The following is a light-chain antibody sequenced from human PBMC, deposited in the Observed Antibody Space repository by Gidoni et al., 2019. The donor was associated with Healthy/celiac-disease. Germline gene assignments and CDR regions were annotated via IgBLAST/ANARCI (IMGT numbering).Light chain of an antibody. J-gene: IGKJ1*01. Sequence: DMGMTQSPLSRPVTPGEPASISCRSSQSLLHSNGYNYLDWYLQKPGQSTQLLIYLGSNRASGAPDRFSGSGSGTDFPPKISRVEADDFGFYYCMHARQPLWTFGPGTKVEIK. V-gene: IGKV2-28*01. CDR2: LGS. CDR1: QSLLHSNGYNY. CDR3: MHARQPLWT.